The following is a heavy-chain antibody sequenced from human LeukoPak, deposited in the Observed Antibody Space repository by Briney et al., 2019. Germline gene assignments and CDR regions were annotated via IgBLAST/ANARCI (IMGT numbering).Heavy chain of an antibody. CDR2: ISGSGGST. J-gene: IGHJ4*02. D-gene: IGHD6-19*01. CDR3: AKWYSSGWLQRYYFDY. CDR1: GFTFSSYA. V-gene: IGHV3-23*01. Sequence: GGSLRLSCAASGFTFSSYAMSWVRQSPGKGLEWVSAISGSGGSTYYADSVKGRFTISRDNSKNTLYLQMNSLRAEDTAVYYCAKWYSSGWLQRYYFDYWGQGTLVTVSS.